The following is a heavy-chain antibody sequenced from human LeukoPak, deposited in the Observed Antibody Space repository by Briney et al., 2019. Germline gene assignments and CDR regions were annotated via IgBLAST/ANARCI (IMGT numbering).Heavy chain of an antibody. CDR2: NSWNSGSI. V-gene: IGHV3-9*03. J-gene: IGHJ4*02. CDR3: AKDAGVGATTYYFDY. Sequence: PGRSLRLSCAASGFTLDDYAMHCVRQAPGKGLGWVSGNSWNSGSIGYADSVKGRFTISRDNAKNSLYLQMNSLRAEDMALYYCAKDAGVGATTYYFDYWGQGTLVTVSS. CDR1: GFTLDDYA. D-gene: IGHD1-26*01.